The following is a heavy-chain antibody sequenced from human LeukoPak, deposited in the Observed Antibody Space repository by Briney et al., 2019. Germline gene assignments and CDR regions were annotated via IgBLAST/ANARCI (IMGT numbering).Heavy chain of an antibody. V-gene: IGHV3-23*01. Sequence: GGSLRLSCAASGFTFSSYAMSWVRQAPGKGLEWVSAISGGSADYADSVKGRFSISIDNSKNTLYLQMNSLRAEDTAVYYCAKDYDLSVAGFFDFWGQGTLVTVSS. CDR2: ISGGSA. CDR3: AKDYDLSVAGFFDF. J-gene: IGHJ4*02. D-gene: IGHD6-19*01. CDR1: GFTFSSYA.